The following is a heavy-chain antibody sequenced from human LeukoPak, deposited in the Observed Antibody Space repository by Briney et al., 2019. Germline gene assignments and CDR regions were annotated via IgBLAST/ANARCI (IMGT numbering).Heavy chain of an antibody. CDR1: GFTFTTYA. J-gene: IGHJ4*02. V-gene: IGHV3-23*01. CDR3: TKGAPRGGGGAFDY. D-gene: IGHD4-23*01. CDR2: FSDRDGDT. Sequence: GGSLRLSCAASGFTFTTYAMSWVRQAPGKGLEWVSTFSDRDGDTYYADSVKGRFTISRDSSKSTLFLQMNNLRAEDWAVYYCTKGAPRGGGGAFDYGGKGPLFTVSS.